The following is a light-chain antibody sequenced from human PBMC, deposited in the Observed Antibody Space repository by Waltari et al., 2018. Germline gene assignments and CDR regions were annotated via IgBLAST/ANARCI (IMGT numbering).Light chain of an antibody. CDR3: QSYDSSLSGSV. V-gene: IGLV1-40*01. Sequence: QSGLTQPPSVSGAPGQRVTISCTGSSSNIGAGYDVHWYQLLPGTAPKVLIHGNSNRPSGVPDRFSGSKSGTSASLAITGLQAEDEADYYCQSYDSSLSGSVFGGGTKLTVL. CDR2: GNS. J-gene: IGLJ2*01. CDR1: SSNIGAGYD.